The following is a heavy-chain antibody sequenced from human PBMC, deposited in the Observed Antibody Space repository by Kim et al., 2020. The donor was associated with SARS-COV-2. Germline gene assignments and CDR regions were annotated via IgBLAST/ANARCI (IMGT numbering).Heavy chain of an antibody. CDR2: IYTSGST. Sequence: SETLSLTCTVSGGSISSYYWSWIRQPAGKGLEWIGRIYTSGSTNYNPSLKSRVTMSVDTSKNQFSLKLSSVTAADTAVYYCARDRGYDLILAYYYYYGMDVWGQGTTVTVSS. CDR3: ARDRGYDLILAYYYYYGMDV. J-gene: IGHJ6*02. D-gene: IGHD5-12*01. CDR1: GGSISSYY. V-gene: IGHV4-4*07.